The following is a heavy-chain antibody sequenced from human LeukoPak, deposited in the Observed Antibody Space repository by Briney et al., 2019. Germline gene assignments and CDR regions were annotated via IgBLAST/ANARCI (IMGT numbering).Heavy chain of an antibody. CDR2: ISSSSDYI. CDR3: AREEGGAGLYGFDI. Sequence: GGSLRLPCAASGFTFSSYSMNWVRQAPGKGLEWVSSISSSSDYIYYADSLKGRFTISRDNAKNPLYLQMNSLRAEDTAVYYCAREEGGAGLYGFDIWGQGTMVTVSS. CDR1: GFTFSSYS. V-gene: IGHV3-21*01. J-gene: IGHJ3*02. D-gene: IGHD1-26*01.